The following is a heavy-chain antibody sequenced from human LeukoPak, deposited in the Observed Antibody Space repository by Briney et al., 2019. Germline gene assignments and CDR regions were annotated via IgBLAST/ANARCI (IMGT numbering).Heavy chain of an antibody. J-gene: IGHJ4*02. CDR2: ISGSGGST. Sequence: QPGGSLRLSCAASGFTFSSYGMSWVRQAPGKGLGWVSAISGSGGSTYYADSVKGRFTISRDNSKNTLYLQMNSLRAEDTAVYYCAKDWVAKLLWFGEFKGGYSFDYWGQGTLVTVSS. CDR3: AKDWVAKLLWFGEFKGGYSFDY. D-gene: IGHD3-10*01. V-gene: IGHV3-23*01. CDR1: GFTFSSYG.